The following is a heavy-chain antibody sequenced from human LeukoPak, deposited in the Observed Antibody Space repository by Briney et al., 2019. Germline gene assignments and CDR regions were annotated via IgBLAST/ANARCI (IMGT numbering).Heavy chain of an antibody. J-gene: IGHJ6*03. CDR3: ARSSISIRPGYYMDV. Sequence: SVKVSCKASGGTFSSYAISWVRQAPGQGLEWMGRIIPIFGTANYAQKFQGRVTITTDESTSTAYMELSSLRSEDTAVYYCARSSISIRPGYYMDVWGKGTTVTVSS. CDR2: IIPIFGTA. V-gene: IGHV1-69*05. D-gene: IGHD2-21*01. CDR1: GGTFSSYA.